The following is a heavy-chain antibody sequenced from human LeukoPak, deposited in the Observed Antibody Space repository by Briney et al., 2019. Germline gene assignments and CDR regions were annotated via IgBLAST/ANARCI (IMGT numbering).Heavy chain of an antibody. CDR1: GGSISSGDYY. CDR2: IYYSGST. J-gene: IGHJ4*02. CDR3: ARRGYSGYGGLGFDY. Sequence: SETLSLTCTVSGGSISSGDYYWSWIRQPPGKGLEWIGHIYYSGSTYYNPSLKSRVTISVDTSKNQFSLKLSSVTAADTAVYYCARRGYSGYGGLGFDYWGQGTLVTVSS. V-gene: IGHV4-30-4*08. D-gene: IGHD5-12*01.